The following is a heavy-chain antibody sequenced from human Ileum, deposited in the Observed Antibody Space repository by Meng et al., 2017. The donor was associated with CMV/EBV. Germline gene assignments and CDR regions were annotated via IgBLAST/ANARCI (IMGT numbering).Heavy chain of an antibody. Sequence: VPLQQWGQALLKRLATPSLTCAVYGRSFSGYYWSWSRQPPGKGLDWIGELNHSGSTYYNPSLKSRVTISVDTSKNQFFLRLSSVTAADTGVYYCVRGRSDLLASWFDPWGQGTLVTVSS. J-gene: IGHJ5*02. CDR3: VRGRSDLLASWFDP. D-gene: IGHD3-9*01. V-gene: IGHV4-34*01. CDR2: LNHSGST. CDR1: GRSFSGYY.